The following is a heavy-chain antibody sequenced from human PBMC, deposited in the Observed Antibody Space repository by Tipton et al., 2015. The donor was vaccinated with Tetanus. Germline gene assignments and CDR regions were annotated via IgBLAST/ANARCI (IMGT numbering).Heavy chain of an antibody. D-gene: IGHD3-16*01. CDR3: ARRQVEGGAHFDH. CDR1: GFTFDDYA. CDR2: IHWYSDSI. Sequence: SLRLSCAASGFTFDDYAMHWVRQVPGRGLEWVSGIHWYSDSIGYADSVKGRFTISRDNAKNSLYLQMNSLRAEDSAVYYCARRQVEGGAHFDHWGQGTLVTVSS. V-gene: IGHV3-9*01. J-gene: IGHJ4*02.